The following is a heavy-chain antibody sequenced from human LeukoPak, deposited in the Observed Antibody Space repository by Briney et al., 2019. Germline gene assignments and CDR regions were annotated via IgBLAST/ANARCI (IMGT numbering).Heavy chain of an antibody. D-gene: IGHD6-6*01. V-gene: IGHV3-48*01. CDR3: AGGASEYSSSGDFAC. CDR1: GFTFSTYS. CDR2: ISSSSSTI. J-gene: IGHJ4*02. Sequence: PGGSLRLSCAASGFTFSTYSMNWVRQAPGKGLEWVSYISSSSSTIYYADSVKGRFTISRDNAKNSLYPQTNSLSADDTAVYYCAGGASEYSSSGDFACWGQGTLVTVSS.